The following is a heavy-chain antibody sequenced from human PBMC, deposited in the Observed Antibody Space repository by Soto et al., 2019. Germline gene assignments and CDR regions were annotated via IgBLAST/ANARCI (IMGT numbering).Heavy chain of an antibody. V-gene: IGHV3-7*03. CDR1: GFAFSDYW. J-gene: IGHJ4*02. Sequence: TGGSLRLSGAVSGFAFSDYWISWVRQAPGQALDWVATIKQDESEKYYVDSVKGRFTVSRDNARNSLYPQMNSLRVDDTAVYYCARGDYFDIRFDYWGQGALVPVSP. D-gene: IGHD3-22*01. CDR3: ARGDYFDIRFDY. CDR2: IKQDESEK.